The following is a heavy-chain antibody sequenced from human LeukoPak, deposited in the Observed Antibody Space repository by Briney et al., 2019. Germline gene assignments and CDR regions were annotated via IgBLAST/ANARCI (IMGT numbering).Heavy chain of an antibody. D-gene: IGHD1-1*01. J-gene: IGHJ4*02. V-gene: IGHV1-3*03. CDR3: ARAGSGTFTKDY. Sequence: ASVKVSCKSSGYVFSNFAMHWVRQAPGQRLEWMGWINGGKGNTRYSQEFQGRVTITRDTAASTAYMELSSLRSEDMAVYYCARAGSGTFTKDYWGQGTLVTVSS. CDR1: GYVFSNFA. CDR2: INGGKGNT.